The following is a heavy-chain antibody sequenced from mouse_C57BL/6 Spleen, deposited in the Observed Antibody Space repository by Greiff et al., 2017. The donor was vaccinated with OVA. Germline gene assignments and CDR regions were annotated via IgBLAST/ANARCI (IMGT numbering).Heavy chain of an antibody. D-gene: IGHD1-1*01. CDR2: ISGGGGNT. J-gene: IGHJ2*01. CDR1: GFTFSSYT. Sequence: EVQVVESGGGLVKPGGSLKLSCAASGFTFSSYTMSWVRQTPEKRLEWVATISGGGGNTYYPDSVKGRFTISRDNAKNTLYLQMSSLRSEDTALYYCARPYGSSYVGYWGQGTTLTVSS. CDR3: ARPYGSSYVGY. V-gene: IGHV5-9*01.